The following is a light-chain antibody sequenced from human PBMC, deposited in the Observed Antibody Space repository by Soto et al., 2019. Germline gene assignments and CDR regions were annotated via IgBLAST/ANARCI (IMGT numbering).Light chain of an antibody. Sequence: VMTQSPSTLSVSPGGRATLSCRASQSVTSNLAWYQQKPGQPPRLLIYGASTRATDIPARFSGSGSGTEFTLTISRLQPEDVEVYYCHQYNNSPRTFGQGTKVEIK. CDR1: QSVTSN. V-gene: IGKV3-15*01. CDR3: HQYNNSPRT. J-gene: IGKJ1*01. CDR2: GAS.